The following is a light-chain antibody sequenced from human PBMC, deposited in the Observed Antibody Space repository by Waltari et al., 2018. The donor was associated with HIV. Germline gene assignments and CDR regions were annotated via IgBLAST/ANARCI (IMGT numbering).Light chain of an antibody. Sequence: DIQMTQSPSSLSASVGDRVTITCRSSQDSGNYLAWFQQKPGKAAKSLIYGATSLHSGVPERFSGSGSGTDFTLTISSLQTEDFRTYYCQQYDAYPRTFGQGTKVEI. CDR2: GAT. CDR3: QQYDAYPRT. CDR1: QDSGNY. V-gene: IGKV1-16*01. J-gene: IGKJ2*01.